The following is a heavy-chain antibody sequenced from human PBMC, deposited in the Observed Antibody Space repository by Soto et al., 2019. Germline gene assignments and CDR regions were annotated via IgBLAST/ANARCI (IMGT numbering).Heavy chain of an antibody. V-gene: IGHV3-23*01. D-gene: IGHD6-19*01. CDR2: ISGTGRST. CDR3: AKGNPSGWYFFDY. Sequence: EVQVWESGGGLVQPGGSLRLSCEASGFTFSNCAMSWVRQAPGKGLEWVSGISGTGRSTFYADSVKDRFTISRDNSKNTVYLQMRSLRAEDTAVYFCAKGNPSGWYFFDYWGQGTLVTVSS. CDR1: GFTFSNCA. J-gene: IGHJ4*02.